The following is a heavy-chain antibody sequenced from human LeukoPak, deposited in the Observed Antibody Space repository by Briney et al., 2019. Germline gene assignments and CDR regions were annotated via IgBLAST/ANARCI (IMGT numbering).Heavy chain of an antibody. CDR3: ARDRFIAAAVPHYYYMDV. CDR2: ISAYNGNT. V-gene: IGHV1-18*01. J-gene: IGHJ6*03. Sequence: VASVKVSCKASGYTFTSYGISWVRQAPGQGLEWMGWISAYNGNTNYAQKLQGRVTMTTDTSTSTAYMELRSLRSDDTAVYYCARDRFIAAAVPHYYYMDVWGKGTTVTVSS. CDR1: GYTFTSYG. D-gene: IGHD6-13*01.